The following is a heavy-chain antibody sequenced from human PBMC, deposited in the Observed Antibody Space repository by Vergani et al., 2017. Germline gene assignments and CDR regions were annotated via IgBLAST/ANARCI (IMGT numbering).Heavy chain of an antibody. D-gene: IGHD4-17*01. Sequence: QLQLQESGPGLVKPSETLSLTCTVSGGSISSSSYYWGWIRQPPGKGLEWIGSIYYSGSTYYNPSLKSRVTISVDTSKNQFSLKLSSVTAADTAVYYCARVARGLRVTTDYYYMDVWGKGTTVTVSS. J-gene: IGHJ6*03. CDR3: ARVARGLRVTTDYYYMDV. CDR1: GGSISSSSYY. V-gene: IGHV4-39*01. CDR2: IYYSGST.